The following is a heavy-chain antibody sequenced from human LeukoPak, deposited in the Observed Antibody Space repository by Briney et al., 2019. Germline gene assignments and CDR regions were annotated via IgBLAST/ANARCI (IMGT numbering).Heavy chain of an antibody. CDR1: GFTFSSYS. CDR3: AKGAVPAAIHYYYYMDV. D-gene: IGHD2-2*02. V-gene: IGHV3-48*04. J-gene: IGHJ6*03. CDR2: ISSSSSTI. Sequence: GGSLRLSCAASGFTFSSYSMNWVRQAPGKGLEWVSYISSSSSTIYYADSVKGRLTISRDNAKNSLYLQMNSLRAEDTAVYYCAKGAVPAAIHYYYYMDVWGKGTTVTVSS.